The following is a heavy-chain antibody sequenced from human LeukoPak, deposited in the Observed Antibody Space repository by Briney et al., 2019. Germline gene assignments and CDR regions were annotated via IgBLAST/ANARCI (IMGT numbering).Heavy chain of an antibody. V-gene: IGHV3-23*01. CDR3: AKGVPAYCSSTSCYVTAPIFDY. Sequence: GGSLRLSCAASRFTFSTYAMNWVRQAPGKGLEWVSAISGSGGSTYYADSVKGRFTISRDNSKNTLYLQMNSLRAEDTAVYYCAKGVPAYCSSTSCYVTAPIFDYWGQGTLVTVSS. D-gene: IGHD2-2*01. CDR1: RFTFSTYA. CDR2: ISGSGGST. J-gene: IGHJ4*02.